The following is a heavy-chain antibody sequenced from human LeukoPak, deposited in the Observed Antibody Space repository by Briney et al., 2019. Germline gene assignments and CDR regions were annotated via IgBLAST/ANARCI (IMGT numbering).Heavy chain of an antibody. V-gene: IGHV3-66*01. J-gene: IGHJ4*02. Sequence: SGGSVRLSCAASGFSVSMNYMNWIRQAPGKGLEWVSVIYSGGSTYYADSVKGRFTISRDNSKNTLYLQMNSLRAEDTAVYYCAKEGKTRNWNYYQAKPVYWGQGTLVTVSS. CDR1: GFSVSMNY. CDR2: IYSGGST. D-gene: IGHD1-7*01. CDR3: AKEGKTRNWNYYQAKPVY.